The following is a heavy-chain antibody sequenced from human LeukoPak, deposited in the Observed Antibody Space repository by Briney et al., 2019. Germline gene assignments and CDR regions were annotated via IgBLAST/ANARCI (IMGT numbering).Heavy chain of an antibody. CDR3: ARESEWLPRGWFDP. J-gene: IGHJ5*02. CDR2: IYTSGST. D-gene: IGHD6-19*01. Sequence: PSETLSLTCTVSGGSISSYYWSWIRQPAGKGLEWIGRIYTSGSTNYNPSLKSRVTMSVDTSKNQFSLKLSSVTAADTAVYYCARESEWLPRGWFDPWGQGTLVTVSS. V-gene: IGHV4-4*07. CDR1: GGSISSYY.